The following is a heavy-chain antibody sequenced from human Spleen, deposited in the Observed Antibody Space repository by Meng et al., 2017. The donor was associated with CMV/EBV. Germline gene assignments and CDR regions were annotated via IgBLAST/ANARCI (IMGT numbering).Heavy chain of an antibody. J-gene: IGHJ4*02. CDR1: GYTFTGYY. CDR3: ARGYCSSTSCYTFTLNYFDY. CDR2: INPNSGGT. D-gene: IGHD2-2*02. V-gene: IGHV1-2*02. Sequence: ASVKVSCKASGYTFTGYYIHWMRQAPGRGLEWMGWINPNSGGTHYPHTFQGRVTMTRDTSISTAYMELSRLRSDDTAVYYCARGYCSSTSCYTFTLNYFDYWGQGTLVTVSS.